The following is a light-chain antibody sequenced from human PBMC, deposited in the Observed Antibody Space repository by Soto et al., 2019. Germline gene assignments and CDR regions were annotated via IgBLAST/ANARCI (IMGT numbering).Light chain of an antibody. CDR1: QSVSSY. V-gene: IGKV3-11*01. Sequence: EIVLTQSPATLSLSPGERATLSCRASQSVSSYLAWYQQKPGQAPRLLIYDASNRATGIPARFSGSGPGTDFTLTISSLEPEDFAVYYCQQRSNWPLTFGGGTTVEIK. CDR2: DAS. J-gene: IGKJ4*01. CDR3: QQRSNWPLT.